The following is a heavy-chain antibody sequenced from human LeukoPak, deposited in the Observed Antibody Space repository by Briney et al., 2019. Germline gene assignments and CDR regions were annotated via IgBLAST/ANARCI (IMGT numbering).Heavy chain of an antibody. CDR2: ISYDGSNK. V-gene: IGHV3-30*18. Sequence: GRSLRLSCAASGFTFSSYGMHWVRQAPGKGLEWVAVISYDGSNKYYADSAKGRFTISRDNSKNTLYLQMNSLRAEDTAVYYCAKGWMDYGMDVWGKGTTVTVSS. CDR1: GFTFSSYG. J-gene: IGHJ6*04. CDR3: AKGWMDYGMDV. D-gene: IGHD2-2*03.